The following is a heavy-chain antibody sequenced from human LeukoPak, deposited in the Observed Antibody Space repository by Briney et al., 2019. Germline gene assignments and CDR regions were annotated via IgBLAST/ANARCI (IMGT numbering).Heavy chain of an antibody. Sequence: GGSLRLSCAASGFTLSSQCMIWVRQAPGKGLEWVSVIHSGGVTYYTDSVKGRFTISRDNSKNILYLQMDSLRADDTAIYYCASSVYSGSPTKSFDYWGRGTLITVSS. V-gene: IGHV3-53*01. CDR2: IHSGGVT. J-gene: IGHJ4*02. D-gene: IGHD2-21*01. CDR3: ASSVYSGSPTKSFDY. CDR1: GFTLSSQC.